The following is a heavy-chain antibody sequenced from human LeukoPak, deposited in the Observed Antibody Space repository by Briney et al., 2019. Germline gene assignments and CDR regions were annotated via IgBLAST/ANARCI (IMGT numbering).Heavy chain of an antibody. Sequence: SETLSLTCTVSGGSISSYYWGWIRQPPGKGLEWIGSIYYSGSTYYNPSLKSRVTISVDTSKNQFSLKLSSVTAADTAVYYCARCSLRCDAFDIWGQGTMVTVSS. D-gene: IGHD3-16*01. J-gene: IGHJ3*02. CDR3: ARCSLRCDAFDI. CDR2: IYYSGST. CDR1: GGSISSYY. V-gene: IGHV4-39*01.